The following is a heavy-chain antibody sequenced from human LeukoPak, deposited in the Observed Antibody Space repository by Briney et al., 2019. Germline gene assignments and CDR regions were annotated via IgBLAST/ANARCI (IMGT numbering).Heavy chain of an antibody. CDR2: ISGSGGGT. CDR3: ARESGTTETSCFDY. CDR1: GFTFSSYA. Sequence: GGSLRLSCAASGFTFSSYAITWVRQAPGVGLEWVSAISGSGGGTYYADSVKGRFTISRDNSKNTLFLQMSSLRAEDTAVYYCARESGTTETSCFDYWGQGTLVTVSS. D-gene: IGHD1-1*01. V-gene: IGHV3-23*01. J-gene: IGHJ4*02.